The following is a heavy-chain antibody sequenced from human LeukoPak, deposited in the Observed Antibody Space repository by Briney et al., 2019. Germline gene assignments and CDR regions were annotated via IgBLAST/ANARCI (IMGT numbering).Heavy chain of an antibody. J-gene: IGHJ4*02. V-gene: IGHV1-24*01. D-gene: IGHD3-22*01. CDR1: GYTLTELS. CDR3: ARAGYYYDSSGYYLYYFDY. CDR2: FDPEDGET. Sequence: ASVKVSCKVSGYTLTELSMHWVRQAPGKGLEWMGGFDPEDGETIYAQKFQGRVTMTEDTSTDAAYMELSSLRSEDTAVYYCARAGYYYDSSGYYLYYFDYWGQGTLVTVSS.